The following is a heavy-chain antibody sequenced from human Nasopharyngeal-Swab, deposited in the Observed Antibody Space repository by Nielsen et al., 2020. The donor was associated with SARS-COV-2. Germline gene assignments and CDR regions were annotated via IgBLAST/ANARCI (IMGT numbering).Heavy chain of an antibody. CDR1: GFTFSSYG. Sequence: GESLKISCAASGFTFSSYGMHWVRQAPGKGLEWVAVIWYDGSNKYYADSVKGRFTISRDNSKNTLYLQMNSLRAEDTAVYYCAKDRAAAGNFDYWGQGTLVTVSS. D-gene: IGHD6-13*01. CDR2: IWYDGSNK. J-gene: IGHJ4*02. CDR3: AKDRAAAGNFDY. V-gene: IGHV3-33*06.